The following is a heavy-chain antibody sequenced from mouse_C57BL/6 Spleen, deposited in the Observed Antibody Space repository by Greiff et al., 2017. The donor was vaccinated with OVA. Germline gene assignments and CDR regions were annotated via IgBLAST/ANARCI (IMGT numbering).Heavy chain of an antibody. CDR1: GYTFTDYN. Sequence: VQLKQSGPELVKPGASVKMSCKASGYTFTDYNMHWVKQSHGKSLEWIGYINPNNGGTSYNQKFKCKATLTVNKSSSTAYMELRSLTSEDSAVYYCARGERRCYYYAMDYWGQGTSVTVSS. D-gene: IGHD1-1*01. V-gene: IGHV1-22*01. CDR3: ARGERRCYYYAMDY. J-gene: IGHJ4*01. CDR2: INPNNGGT.